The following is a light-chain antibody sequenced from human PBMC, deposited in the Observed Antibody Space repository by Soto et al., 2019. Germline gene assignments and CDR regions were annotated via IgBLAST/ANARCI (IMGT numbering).Light chain of an antibody. Sequence: SVLTQPPSVSAAPGQKVTISCSGSSSNIGGNSVSWYQQLPGTAPKLLIYDDNKRPSGIPDRFSGSKSGTSATLGITGFQTEDEADYYCGSWDSSLSAYVFGTGTKVTVL. V-gene: IGLV1-51*01. CDR1: SSNIGGNS. CDR2: DDN. J-gene: IGLJ1*01. CDR3: GSWDSSLSAYV.